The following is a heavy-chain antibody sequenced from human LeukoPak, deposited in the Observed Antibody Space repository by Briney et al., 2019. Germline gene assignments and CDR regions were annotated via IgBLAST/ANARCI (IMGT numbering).Heavy chain of an antibody. CDR2: IRSKAYGGTT. J-gene: IGHJ6*02. D-gene: IGHD1-26*01. CDR3: TRDLEWEHLYYYYYGMDV. CDR1: GFTFGGYA. Sequence: GGSLRLSCTASGFTFGGYAMSWVRQAPGKGLEWVGFIRSKAYGGTTEYAASVKGRFTISRDDSKSIAYLQMNSLKTEHTAVYYCTRDLEWEHLYYYYYGMDVWGQGTTVTVSS. V-gene: IGHV3-49*04.